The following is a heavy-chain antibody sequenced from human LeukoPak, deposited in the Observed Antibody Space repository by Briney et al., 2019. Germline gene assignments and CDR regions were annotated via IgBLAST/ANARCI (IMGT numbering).Heavy chain of an antibody. J-gene: IGHJ4*02. V-gene: IGHV4-39*01. CDR1: GGSISSSSYY. Sequence: SETLSLTCTVSGGSISSSSYYWGWIRQPPGKGLEWIGSIYYSGSTYYNPSLKSRVTISVDTSKNQFSLKLSSVTAADTAVYYCARQAQPLAVDYFDYWGQGTLVTVSS. D-gene: IGHD4-23*01. CDR3: ARQAQPLAVDYFDY. CDR2: IYYSGST.